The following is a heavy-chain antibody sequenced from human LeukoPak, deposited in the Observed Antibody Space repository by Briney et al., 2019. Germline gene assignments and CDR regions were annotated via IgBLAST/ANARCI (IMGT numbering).Heavy chain of an antibody. CDR1: GGTFSSYA. Sequence: SVKVSCKASGGTFSSYAISWVRQTPGQGLEWMGRIIPIFGTANYAQKFQGRVTITTDESTSTAYMELSSLRSEDTAVYYCARGNYYGSGSYVWGKGTTVTVSS. CDR3: ARGNYYGSGSYV. J-gene: IGHJ6*04. CDR2: IIPIFGTA. D-gene: IGHD3-10*01. V-gene: IGHV1-69*05.